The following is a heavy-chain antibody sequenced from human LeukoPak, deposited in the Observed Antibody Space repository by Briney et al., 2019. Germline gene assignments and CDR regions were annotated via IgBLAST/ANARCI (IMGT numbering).Heavy chain of an antibody. CDR1: GFTFSNTW. Sequence: GGCLRLSCAASGFTFSNTWRSWVRQAPGKGLEWVGRIKSKTDGGTTDYAAPVKGRFTISRDDSKNTLYLQMNSLKTEDTAVYYCTTGLRAAHTNWGLGTMVTVSS. D-gene: IGHD6-6*01. V-gene: IGHV3-15*01. J-gene: IGHJ4*02. CDR2: IKSKTDGGTT. CDR3: TTGLRAAHTN.